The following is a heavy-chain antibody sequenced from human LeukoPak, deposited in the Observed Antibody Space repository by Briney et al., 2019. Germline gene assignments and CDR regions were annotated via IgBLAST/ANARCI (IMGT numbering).Heavy chain of an antibody. V-gene: IGHV4-34*01. J-gene: IGHJ5*02. CDR3: ARGPTIFEVVRGNWFDL. Sequence: PSETLSLTCAAYGGSFSGYYLSWLPQPPGKGLEWIGEINHSGSTNYNPSLKSRVTISVDTSKNQFSLKLSSVTAADTAVYYCARGPTIFEVVRGNWFDLWGQGTLVTVSS. CDR2: INHSGST. D-gene: IGHD3-3*01. CDR1: GGSFSGYY.